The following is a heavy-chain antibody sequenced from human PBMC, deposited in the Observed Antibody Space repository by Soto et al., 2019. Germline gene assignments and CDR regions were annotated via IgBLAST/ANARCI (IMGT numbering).Heavy chain of an antibody. CDR1: GYSFTSYW. D-gene: IGHD2-21*02. Sequence: GESLKISCKGSGYSFTSYWIGWVRQMPGKGLEWMGIIYPGDSDTRYSPSFQGQVTISADKSISTAYLQWSSLKASDTAMYYCARQVVTAIDYYYDGMDVWGQGTTVTVSS. V-gene: IGHV5-51*01. CDR3: ARQVVTAIDYYYDGMDV. J-gene: IGHJ6*02. CDR2: IYPGDSDT.